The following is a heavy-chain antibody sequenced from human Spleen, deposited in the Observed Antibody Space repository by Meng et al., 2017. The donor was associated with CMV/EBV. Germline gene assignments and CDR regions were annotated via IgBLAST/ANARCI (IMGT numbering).Heavy chain of an antibody. CDR1: GFTFSSHY. Sequence: SCAAAGFTFSSHYMSWVRQAPGEGLEWVGRIRSKANTYATAYAASVKGRFTISRDDSKNTAYLQMNSLKTEDTAVYYCARDYYGIDYWGQGTLVTVSS. J-gene: IGHJ4*02. CDR3: ARDYYGIDY. CDR2: IRSKANTYAT. D-gene: IGHD3-10*01. V-gene: IGHV3-73*01.